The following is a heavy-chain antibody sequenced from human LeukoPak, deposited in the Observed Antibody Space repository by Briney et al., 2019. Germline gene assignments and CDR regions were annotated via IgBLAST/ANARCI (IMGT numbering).Heavy chain of an antibody. J-gene: IGHJ4*02. CDR2: IYHSGST. V-gene: IGHV4-4*02. Sequence: SGTLSLTCGVSGGSISSSNWWSWVRQPPGKGLEWIGEIYHSGSTSYNPSLKSRVTISVDKSKNQFSLKLSSVTAADTAVYYCARDLGSGWYPKVYFDYWGQGTLVTVSS. D-gene: IGHD6-19*01. CDR1: GGSISSSNW. CDR3: ARDLGSGWYPKVYFDY.